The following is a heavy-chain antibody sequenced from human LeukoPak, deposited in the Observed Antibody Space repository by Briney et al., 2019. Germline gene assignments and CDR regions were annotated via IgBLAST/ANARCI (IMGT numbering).Heavy chain of an antibody. V-gene: IGHV1-46*01. CDR1: GYIFIDYY. J-gene: IGHJ3*02. Sequence: ASVKVSSKASGYIFIDYYLHWVRHTPVQGLEWMGIINPSGGRTSYARKYQGRVIMTRDTSTSAVYMELSSLRSEDTAVYFCARCLRGGDFVAQDAFDIWGQGTMVTVSS. CDR2: INPSGGRT. CDR3: ARCLRGGDFVAQDAFDI. D-gene: IGHD2-21*02.